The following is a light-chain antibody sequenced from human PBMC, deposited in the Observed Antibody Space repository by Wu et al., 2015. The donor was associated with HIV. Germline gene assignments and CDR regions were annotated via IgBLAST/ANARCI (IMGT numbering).Light chain of an antibody. J-gene: IGKJ5*01. CDR2: GAS. CDR3: QQYGDTPVT. Sequence: EIVLTQSPDTLSLPPGQRATLSCRSSQSVSASYVAWYQKRPGQPPRLVVYGASMRARDIPDRFRGSGSGTDFALTISEVEPEDFAVYYCQQYGDTPVTFGQGTRLE. V-gene: IGKV3-20*01. CDR1: QSVSASY.